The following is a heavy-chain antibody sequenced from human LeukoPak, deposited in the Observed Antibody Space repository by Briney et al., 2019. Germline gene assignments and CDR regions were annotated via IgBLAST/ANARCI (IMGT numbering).Heavy chain of an antibody. CDR3: ATRLGYCTNGVCYYYFDY. V-gene: IGHV4-59*01. D-gene: IGHD2-8*01. CDR1: GGSISSYY. J-gene: IGHJ4*02. Sequence: SETLSLTCTVSGGSISSYYWSWIRQPPGKGLEWIGYIYYSGSTNYNTSLKSRVTISVDTSKNQFSLKLSSVTAAGTAVYYCATRLGYCTNGVCYYYFDYWGQGTLVTVSS. CDR2: IYYSGST.